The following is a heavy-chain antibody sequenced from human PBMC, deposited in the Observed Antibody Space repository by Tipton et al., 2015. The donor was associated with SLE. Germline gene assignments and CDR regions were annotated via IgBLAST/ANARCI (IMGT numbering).Heavy chain of an antibody. D-gene: IGHD6-13*01. J-gene: IGHJ4*02. CDR2: IYYSGST. CDR1: GGSISSSSYY. V-gene: IGHV4-39*07. Sequence: TLSLTCTVSGGSISSSSYYWGWIRQPPGKGLEWIGSIYYSGSTNYNPSLKSRVTISVDTSKNQFSLELSSVTAADTAVYYCARDGQQQGGGFDYWGQGTLVTVSS. CDR3: ARDGQQQGGGFDY.